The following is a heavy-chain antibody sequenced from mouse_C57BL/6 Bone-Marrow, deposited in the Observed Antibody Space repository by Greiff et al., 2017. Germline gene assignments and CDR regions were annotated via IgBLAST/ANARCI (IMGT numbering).Heavy chain of an antibody. CDR3: APITTVVAPSYAMDY. D-gene: IGHD1-1*01. J-gene: IGHJ4*01. CDR2: IDPSDSYT. V-gene: IGHV1-50*01. Sequence: QLQQPGAELVKPGASVKLSCKASGYTFTSYWMQWVKQRPGQGLEWIGEIDPSDSYTNYNQKFKGKATLTVDTSSSTAYMHLSSLTSEDSAVYYCAPITTVVAPSYAMDYWGQGTSVTVSS. CDR1: GYTFTSYW.